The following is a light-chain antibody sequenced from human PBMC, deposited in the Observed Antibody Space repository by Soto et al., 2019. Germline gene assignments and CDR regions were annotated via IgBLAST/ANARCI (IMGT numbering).Light chain of an antibody. CDR1: QSVSSN. CDR2: SVS. Sequence: IVMTQSPGTLSVSPGERVTLSCRASQSVSSNLAWYQQRPGQAPRLLIYSVSSRDTDIPARFRGGGSGTEFTLTINSLQTEDFGVYYCQQYNVWPQTFGQGTKVEIK. J-gene: IGKJ1*01. V-gene: IGKV3-15*01. CDR3: QQYNVWPQT.